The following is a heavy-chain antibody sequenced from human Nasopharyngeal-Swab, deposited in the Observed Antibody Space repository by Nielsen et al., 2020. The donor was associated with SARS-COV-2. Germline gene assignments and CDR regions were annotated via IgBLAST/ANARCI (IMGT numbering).Heavy chain of an antibody. Sequence: SVKASCKASGVTFSSSAITWVRQAPGQGLEWMGGIIPMFGTADYAQKFQGRVTITADRSTSTAYMEMNSLRSEDTAVYYCARAHPRSCTDGVCFRSQVYNWFDPWGQGTLVTVSS. CDR2: IIPMFGTA. J-gene: IGHJ5*02. CDR1: GVTFSSSA. D-gene: IGHD2-8*01. CDR3: ARAHPRSCTDGVCFRSQVYNWFDP. V-gene: IGHV1-69*06.